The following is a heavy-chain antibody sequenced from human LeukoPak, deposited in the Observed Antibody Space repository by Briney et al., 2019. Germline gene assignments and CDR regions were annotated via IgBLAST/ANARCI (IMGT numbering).Heavy chain of an antibody. CDR1: GYTFTSNY. CDR2: IYPRDGST. V-gene: IGHV1-2*02. J-gene: IGHJ4*02. CDR3: ARAAYYYDGSGYYLGD. Sequence: ASVKVSCKASGYTFTSNYIHWVRQAPGQGLEWKGMIYPRDGSTSYAQKFQARVTMTRDTSISTAYMELSRLRSDDTALYYCARAAYYYDGSGYYLGDWGQGTLVTVSS. D-gene: IGHD3-22*01.